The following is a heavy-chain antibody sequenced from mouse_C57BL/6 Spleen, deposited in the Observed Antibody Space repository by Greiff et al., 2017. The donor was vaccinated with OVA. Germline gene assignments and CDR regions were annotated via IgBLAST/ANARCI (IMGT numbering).Heavy chain of an antibody. D-gene: IGHD3-2*02. V-gene: IGHV3-6*01. CDR2: ISYDGSN. Sequence: EVQLQESGPGLVKPSQSLSLTCSVTGYSITSGYYWNWIRQFPGNKLEWMGYISYDGSNNYNPSLKNRISITRDTSKNQFFLKLNSVTTEDTATYYCARASSGRGFAYWGQGTLVTVSA. CDR1: GYSITSGYY. J-gene: IGHJ3*01. CDR3: ARASSGRGFAY.